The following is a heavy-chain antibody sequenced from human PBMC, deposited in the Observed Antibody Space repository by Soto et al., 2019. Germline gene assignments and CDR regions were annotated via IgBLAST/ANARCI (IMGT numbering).Heavy chain of an antibody. D-gene: IGHD3-16*01. CDR1: GGSVSSATYY. J-gene: IGHJ6*02. V-gene: IGHV4-61*01. CDR2: VYYYGTP. Sequence: SETLSLTCTASGGSVSSATYYYNWTRQPPGKGLEWIGSVYYYGTPTYNPSLKTRVTISMDTSYNRLSLKLRSVTAADTAVYYCARDLYLRTGPWGMDVWGQGTTVTVSS. CDR3: ARDLYLRTGPWGMDV.